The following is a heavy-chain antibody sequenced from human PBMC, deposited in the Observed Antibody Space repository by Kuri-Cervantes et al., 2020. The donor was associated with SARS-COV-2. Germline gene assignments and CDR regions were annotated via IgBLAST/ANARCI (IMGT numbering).Heavy chain of an antibody. Sequence: SVKVSCKASGGTFSSYAISWVRQAPGQGLEWTGGIIPIFGTANYVQKFQGRVTITTDESTSTDYMELSSLRSEDTAVYYCARANYDILTGYYFEFDYWGQRTLVTVSS. J-gene: IGHJ4*02. CDR1: GGTFSSYA. D-gene: IGHD3-9*01. CDR3: ARANYDILTGYYFEFDY. V-gene: IGHV1-69*05. CDR2: IIPIFGTA.